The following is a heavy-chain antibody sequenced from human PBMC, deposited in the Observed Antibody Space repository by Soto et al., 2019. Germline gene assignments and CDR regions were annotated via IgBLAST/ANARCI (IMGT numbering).Heavy chain of an antibody. CDR1: GFTFSSYA. D-gene: IGHD6-19*01. Sequence: PGGSLRLSCAASGFTFSSYAMSWVRQAPGKGLEWVSAISGSGGSAYYADSVKGRFTISRDNSKNTLYLQMNSLRAEDTAVYYCANLGSSGWPLFDYWGQGNLVTVSS. V-gene: IGHV3-23*01. CDR2: ISGSGGSA. CDR3: ANLGSSGWPLFDY. J-gene: IGHJ4*02.